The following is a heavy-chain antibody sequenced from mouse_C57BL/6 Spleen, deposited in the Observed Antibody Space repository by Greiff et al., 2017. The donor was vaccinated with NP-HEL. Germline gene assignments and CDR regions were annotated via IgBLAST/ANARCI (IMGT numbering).Heavy chain of an antibody. D-gene: IGHD2-4*01. V-gene: IGHV1-26*01. CDR1: GYTFTDYY. CDR2: INPNNGGT. J-gene: IGHJ4*01. CDR3: ARGDYDATPYYAMDY. Sequence: EVQLQQSGPELVKPGASVKISCKASGYTFTDYYMNWVKQSHGKSLEWIGDINPNNGGTSYNQKFKGKATLTVDKSSSTAYMELRSLTSEDSAVYYCARGDYDATPYYAMDYWGQGTSVTVSS.